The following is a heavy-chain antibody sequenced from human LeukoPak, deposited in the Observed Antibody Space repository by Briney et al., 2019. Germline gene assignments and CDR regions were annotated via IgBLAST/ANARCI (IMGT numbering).Heavy chain of an antibody. D-gene: IGHD2-2*01. CDR2: IKSKSDGGTT. V-gene: IGHV3-15*01. J-gene: IGHJ4*02. CDR3: TTVILPAA. Sequence: PGGSLRLSCAASGFTFTNAWMGWVRQAPGKGLEWVGRIKSKSDGGTTDYAAPVKGRFTISRDDSNTTLYLQMNSLKTGDTAVYHCTTVILPAAWGQGTLVTVSS. CDR1: GFTFTNAW.